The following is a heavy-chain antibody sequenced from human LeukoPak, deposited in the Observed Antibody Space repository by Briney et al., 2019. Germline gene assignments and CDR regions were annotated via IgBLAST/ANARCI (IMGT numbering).Heavy chain of an antibody. CDR1: GFTFSNAW. D-gene: IGHD3-10*01. V-gene: IGHV3-15*07. Sequence: PGGSLRLSCAASGFTFSNAWMNWVRQAPGKGLEWVGRIKSKTDGGTTDYAAPVKGRFTISRDDSKNTLYLQMNSLKTEDTAVYYCTTNYYGSGSYYMTYYYYGMDVWGQGTTVTVSS. CDR3: TTNYYGSGSYYMTYYYYGMDV. J-gene: IGHJ6*02. CDR2: IKSKTDGGTT.